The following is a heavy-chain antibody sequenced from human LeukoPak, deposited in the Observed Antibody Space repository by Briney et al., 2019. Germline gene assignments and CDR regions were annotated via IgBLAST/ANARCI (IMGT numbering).Heavy chain of an antibody. CDR1: RDSMKSYY. CDR3: AREGISAAGTGGYFNY. J-gene: IGHJ4*02. CDR2: IYSSGST. V-gene: IGHV4-4*07. Sequence: SETLSLTCTVSRDSMKSYYWSWIRQPAEKGLEWIGRIYSSGSTNYNPSLKSRVTMSVDTSKNQFSLKLSSVTAADTAVYYCAREGISAAGTGGYFNYWGQGTLVTVSS. D-gene: IGHD6-13*01.